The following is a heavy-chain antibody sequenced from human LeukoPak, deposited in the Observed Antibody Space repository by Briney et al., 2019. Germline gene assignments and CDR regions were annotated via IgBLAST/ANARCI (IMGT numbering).Heavy chain of an antibody. J-gene: IGHJ6*02. D-gene: IGHD3-22*01. CDR1: GGSISSYY. CDR2: IYYSGST. V-gene: IGHV4-59*01. CDR3: ARDTYDSSGYFFPYGMDV. Sequence: PSETLSLTCTVSGGSISSYYWSWIRQPPGKGLEWIGYIYYSGSTNYNPSLKSRVTISVDTSKNQFSLKLSSVTAADTAVYYCARDTYDSSGYFFPYGMDVWGQGTTVTVSS.